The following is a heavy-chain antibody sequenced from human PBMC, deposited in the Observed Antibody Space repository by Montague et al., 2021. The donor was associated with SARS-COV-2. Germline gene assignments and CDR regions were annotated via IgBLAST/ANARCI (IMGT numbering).Heavy chain of an antibody. Sequence: ETLSLTCAVYGGSLSGYYWSWICQTPGQGLEWVGMINHSGNTNXYPSLKSRRTISVDTSKKQFYLKLSSVTTADTAVSYCARGADHDFWGGYLRYKWFDPWGLGTLVTVSS. CDR1: GGSLSGYY. CDR3: ARGADHDFWGGYLRYKWFDP. CDR2: INHSGNT. J-gene: IGHJ5*02. V-gene: IGHV4-34*10. D-gene: IGHD3-3*01.